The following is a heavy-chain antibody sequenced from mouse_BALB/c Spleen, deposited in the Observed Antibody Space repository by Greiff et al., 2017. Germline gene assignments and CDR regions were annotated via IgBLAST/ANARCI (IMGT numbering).Heavy chain of an antibody. Sequence: EVQVVESGGGLVKPGGSLKLSCAASGFTFSSYAMSWVRQTPEKRLEWVASISSGGSTYYPDSVKGRFTISRDNARNILYLQMSSLRSEDTAMYYCARVSTMITTDGSWFAYWGQGTLVTVSA. CDR3: ARVSTMITTDGSWFAY. D-gene: IGHD2-4*01. CDR1: GFTFSSYA. V-gene: IGHV5-6-5*01. J-gene: IGHJ3*01. CDR2: ISSGGST.